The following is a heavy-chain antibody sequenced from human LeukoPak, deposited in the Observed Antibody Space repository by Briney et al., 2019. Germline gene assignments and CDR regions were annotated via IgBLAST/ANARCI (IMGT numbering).Heavy chain of an antibody. CDR2: ISGSGGST. V-gene: IGHV3-23*01. CDR3: ARGGSSGWYDPFDY. CDR1: GFTFSSYA. J-gene: IGHJ4*02. Sequence: GGSLRLSCAASGFTFSSYAMSWVRQAPGKGLEWVSAISGSGGSTYYADSVKGRFTISRDNAENSLYLQMNSLRAEDTAVYYCARGGSSGWYDPFDYWGQGTLVTVSS. D-gene: IGHD6-19*01.